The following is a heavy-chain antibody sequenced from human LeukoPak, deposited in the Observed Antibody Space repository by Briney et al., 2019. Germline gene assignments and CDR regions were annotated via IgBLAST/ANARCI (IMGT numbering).Heavy chain of an antibody. Sequence: PGGSLRLSCAASGFTFSSYGMHWVRRAPGKGLEWVAVIWYDGSNKYYADSVKGRFTISRDNSKNTLHLQMNSLRAEDTAVYYCARDMCSSTSCYGDYYYGMDVWGKGTTVTVSS. V-gene: IGHV3-33*01. D-gene: IGHD2-2*01. CDR1: GFTFSSYG. J-gene: IGHJ6*04. CDR3: ARDMCSSTSCYGDYYYGMDV. CDR2: IWYDGSNK.